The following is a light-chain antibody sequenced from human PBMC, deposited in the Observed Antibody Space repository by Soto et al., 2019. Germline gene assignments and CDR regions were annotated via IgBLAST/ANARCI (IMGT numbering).Light chain of an antibody. V-gene: IGLV2-14*01. CDR1: SSDVGGYNY. Sequence: ALTQPASVSGSPGQSITISCTGTSSDVGGYNYVSWYQQHPGKAPKLMIYEVSNRPSGVSNRFSGSKSGNTASLTISGLQAEDEADYYCSSYTSSSTVWVFGGGTKLTVL. CDR3: SSYTSSSTVWV. J-gene: IGLJ3*02. CDR2: EVS.